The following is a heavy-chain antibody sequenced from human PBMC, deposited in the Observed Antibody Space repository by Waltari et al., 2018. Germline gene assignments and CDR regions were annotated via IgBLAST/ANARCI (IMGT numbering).Heavy chain of an antibody. D-gene: IGHD3-3*01. CDR3: TRRREFFGPDY. CDR2: MNPNSGNT. V-gene: IGHV1-8*01. J-gene: IGHJ4*02. CDR1: GYIFTDYD. Sequence: QVQLVQSGPDVKQPGASVKVSCEASGYIFTDYDINWVRQAPGQGFEWMGWMNPNSGNTGYAQKFQGRVTMTRNTPTSRAYIELRDLRSDDTAVYYCTRRREFFGPDYWGQGSLVTVSA.